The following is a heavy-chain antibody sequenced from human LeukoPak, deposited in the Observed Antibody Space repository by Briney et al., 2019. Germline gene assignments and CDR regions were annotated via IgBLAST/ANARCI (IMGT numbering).Heavy chain of an antibody. D-gene: IGHD2-21*01. CDR1: GGTFSSYA. Sequence: ASVKLSCKASGGTFSSYAISWVRQAPGQGLEWMGGIIPIFGTANYAQKCQGRVTITADESTSTAYMELSRLRSEDTAVYYCARVGDKPLGSLEYYYYYMDVWGKGTTVTVSS. CDR2: IIPIFGTA. J-gene: IGHJ6*03. V-gene: IGHV1-69*13. CDR3: ARVGDKPLGSLEYYYYYMDV.